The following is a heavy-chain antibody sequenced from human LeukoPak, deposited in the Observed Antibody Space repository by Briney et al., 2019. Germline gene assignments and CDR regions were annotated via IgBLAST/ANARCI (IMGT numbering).Heavy chain of an antibody. D-gene: IGHD6-13*01. CDR3: AKGGYSSSWEFDY. CDR2: ISYDGSNK. J-gene: IGHJ4*02. CDR1: GFTFSSYG. Sequence: PGRSLRLSCAASGFTFSSYGMHWVRQAPGKGLEWVALISYDGSNKYYADSVKGRFTISRDNSKNTLYLQMNSLRAEDTAVYYCAKGGYSSSWEFDYWGQGTLVTVSS. V-gene: IGHV3-30*18.